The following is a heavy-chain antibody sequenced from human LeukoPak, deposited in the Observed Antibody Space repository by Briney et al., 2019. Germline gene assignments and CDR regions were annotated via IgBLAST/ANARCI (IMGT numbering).Heavy chain of an antibody. CDR2: IGASGEST. Sequence: GGSLRLSCAASGFTFSVAAMTWVRQAPGKGLEWVSLIGASGESTYYADSVKGRFTISRDNSKNTLSLQMNSLRVEDTAMYFCAKDIQLSTWGRGTMVTVSS. J-gene: IGHJ3*01. CDR1: GFTFSVAA. V-gene: IGHV3-23*01. D-gene: IGHD5-24*01. CDR3: AKDIQLST.